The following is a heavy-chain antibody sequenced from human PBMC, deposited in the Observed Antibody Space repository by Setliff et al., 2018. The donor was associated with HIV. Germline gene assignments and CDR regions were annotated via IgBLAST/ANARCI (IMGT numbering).Heavy chain of an antibody. Sequence: GGSLRLSCAASGFTFSSYEMNWVRQAPGKGLEWISYISGSGSAIYYADSVKGRSTISRDNANNSLYLQMNSLRAEDTAVYYCARDISSSWYAIDYWGHGTLVTVSS. CDR2: ISGSGSAI. V-gene: IGHV3-48*03. D-gene: IGHD6-13*01. J-gene: IGHJ4*01. CDR1: GFTFSSYE. CDR3: ARDISSSWYAIDY.